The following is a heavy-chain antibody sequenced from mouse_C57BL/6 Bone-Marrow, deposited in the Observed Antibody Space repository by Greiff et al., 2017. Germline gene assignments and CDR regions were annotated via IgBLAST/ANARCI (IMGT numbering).Heavy chain of an antibody. CDR2: ISDGGSYT. CDR1: GFTFSSYA. Sequence: EVKLVESGGGLVKPGGSLKLSCAASGFTFSSYAMSWVRQTPEKRLEWVATISDGGSYTYYPDNVKGRFTISRDNAKNNLYLQMSHLKSEDTAMYYCARKNYDDASYYFDYWGQGTTLTVSS. J-gene: IGHJ2*01. V-gene: IGHV5-4*03. D-gene: IGHD2-4*01. CDR3: ARKNYDDASYYFDY.